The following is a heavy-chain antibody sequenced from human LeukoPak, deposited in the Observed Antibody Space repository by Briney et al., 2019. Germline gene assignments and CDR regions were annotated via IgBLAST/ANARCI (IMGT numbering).Heavy chain of an antibody. J-gene: IGHJ4*02. D-gene: IGHD6-13*01. CDR1: GFTFSSYG. Sequence: GGSLRLSCAASGFTFSSYGMYWVRQAPGKGLEWVAFIRYDGSNKYYTDSVKGRFTISRDNSKNTLYLQMNSLRAGDSAVYYCTKSLPPQQLVHGGFDYWGRGTLVTVSS. CDR2: IRYDGSNK. V-gene: IGHV3-30*02. CDR3: TKSLPPQQLVHGGFDY.